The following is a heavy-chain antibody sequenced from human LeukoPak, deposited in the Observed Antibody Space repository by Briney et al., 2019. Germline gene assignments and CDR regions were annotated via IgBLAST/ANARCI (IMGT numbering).Heavy chain of an antibody. CDR1: GFTLNNYI. V-gene: IGHV3-21*01. CDR2: ISSTTTYI. Sequence: GGSLRLSCAASGFTLNNYIMKWVRQAPGKGLEWVSYISSTTTYIYYADSVKGRFTISRDNAKNSLYLQMNSLRAEDTAVYYCARDLVGDGWGQGTTVTVSS. D-gene: IGHD6-6*01. J-gene: IGHJ6*02. CDR3: ARDLVGDG.